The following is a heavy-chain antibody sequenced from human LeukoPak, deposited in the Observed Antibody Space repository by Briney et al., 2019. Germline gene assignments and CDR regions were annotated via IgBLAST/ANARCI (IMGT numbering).Heavy chain of an antibody. V-gene: IGHV3-49*03. J-gene: IGHJ4*02. CDR1: GGSFSGYY. CDR3: TRVVPRYYYDSSGYSYPDF. CDR2: IRSEAYGGST. Sequence: LSLICAVYGGSFSGYYWSWFRQAPGKGLEWVGFIRSEAYGGSTQYAASVTGRFTISRDDSKSIAYLQMNSLKTEDTAVYYCTRVVPRYYYDSSGYSYPDFWGQGTLVTVSS. D-gene: IGHD3-22*01.